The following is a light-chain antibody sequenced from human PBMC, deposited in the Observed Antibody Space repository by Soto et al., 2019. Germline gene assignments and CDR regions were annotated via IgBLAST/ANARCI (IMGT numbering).Light chain of an antibody. CDR3: SSYTTSSNV. J-gene: IGLJ1*01. V-gene: IGLV2-14*01. CDR1: SSDTAGYNY. Sequence: QSALTQPASVSGSPGQSITISCTGTSSDTAGYNYVSWYQQHPGKAPKLMIYEVSNRPSGVSNRSSGSQSGNTASLTISGLQAEDEANYYCSSYTTSSNVFGTGTKSPS. CDR2: EVS.